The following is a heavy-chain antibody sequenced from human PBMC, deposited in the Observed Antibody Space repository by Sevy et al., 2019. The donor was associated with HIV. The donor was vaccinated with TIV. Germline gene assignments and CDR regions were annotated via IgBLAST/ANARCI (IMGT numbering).Heavy chain of an antibody. J-gene: IGHJ4*02. V-gene: IGHV3-30*04. Sequence: GGSLRLSCAASGFTFSSYAMHWVRQAPGKGLEWVAVISYDGSNKYYADSVKGGLTISSDNSKNNLYLQMNSLRAEDTAVYYRARGSKGPYGGNPHPPDYWGQGTLVTVSS. D-gene: IGHD2-15*01. CDR1: GFTFSSYA. CDR3: ARGSKGPYGGNPHPPDY. CDR2: ISYDGSNK.